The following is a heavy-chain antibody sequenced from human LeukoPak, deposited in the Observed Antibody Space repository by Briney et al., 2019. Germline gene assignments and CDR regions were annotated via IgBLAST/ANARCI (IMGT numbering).Heavy chain of an antibody. J-gene: IGHJ4*02. CDR1: RYIFTAYY. CDR3: TRVGDDYPY. V-gene: IGHV1-2*02. CDR2: IKANSGDT. D-gene: IGHD5-24*01. Sequence: ASVTVSCKASRYIFTAYYLHWVRQAPGQKPEWMGWIKANSGDTNYAQKFQGRVTMTRDTSISTVYMELSGLTADDTAVYYCTRVGDDYPYWGQGTLVTVSS.